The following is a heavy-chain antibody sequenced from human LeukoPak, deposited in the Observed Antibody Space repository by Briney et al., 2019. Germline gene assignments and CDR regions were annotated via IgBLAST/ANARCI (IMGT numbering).Heavy chain of an antibody. CDR2: INAGNGNT. Sequence: ASVQVSCEASGYTFTSYAMHWVRQAPGQRLEWMGWINAGNGNTKYSQKFQGRVTITRDTSASTAYMELSSLRSEDTAVYYCARVGYYDSSGYFDYWGQGTLVTVSS. D-gene: IGHD3-22*01. J-gene: IGHJ4*02. CDR1: GYTFTSYA. CDR3: ARVGYYDSSGYFDY. V-gene: IGHV1-3*01.